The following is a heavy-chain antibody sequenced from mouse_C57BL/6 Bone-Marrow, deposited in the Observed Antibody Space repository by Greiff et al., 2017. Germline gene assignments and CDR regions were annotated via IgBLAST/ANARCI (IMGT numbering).Heavy chain of an antibody. V-gene: IGHV1-9*01. CDR1: GYTFTGYW. CDR3: ARELVRLWFDY. CDR2: ILPGSGST. Sequence: QVQLQQPGAELMKPGASVKLSCKATGYTFTGYWIEWVKQRPGHGLEWIGEILPGSGSTNYNEKFKGKATFTVDTSSNTAYMQLSSLTSEDSAVDYCARELVRLWFDYWGQGTLVTVSA. J-gene: IGHJ3*01. D-gene: IGHD1-1*01.